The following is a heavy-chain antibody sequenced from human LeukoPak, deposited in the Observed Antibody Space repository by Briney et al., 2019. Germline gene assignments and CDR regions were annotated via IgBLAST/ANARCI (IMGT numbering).Heavy chain of an antibody. J-gene: IGHJ4*02. D-gene: IGHD2-15*01. CDR2: INHSGST. CDR1: GGSFSGYY. V-gene: IGHV4-34*01. Sequence: KASETLSLTCAVYGGSFSGYYWSWIRQPPGKGLEWIGEINHSGSTNYNPSLKSRVTISVDTSKNQFSLKLSSVTAADTAVYYCSRLPRCGGSCHFDYWGQGTLVTASS. CDR3: SRLPRCGGSCHFDY.